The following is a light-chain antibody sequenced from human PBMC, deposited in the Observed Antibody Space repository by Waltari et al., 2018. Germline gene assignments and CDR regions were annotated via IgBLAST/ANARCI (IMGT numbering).Light chain of an antibody. CDR3: CSFAGSHTYVV. V-gene: IGLV2-11*01. J-gene: IGLJ2*01. CDR1: SSDVGGYHD. CDR2: DVS. Sequence: QSALTQPRSVSGSPGQSVTISCTGTSSDVGGYHDCPWYQQHPGKAPKLMIYDVSKRPSGVPDRFSGSKSGNTASLTISGLQTEDEADYYCCSFAGSHTYVVFGGGTKLTVL.